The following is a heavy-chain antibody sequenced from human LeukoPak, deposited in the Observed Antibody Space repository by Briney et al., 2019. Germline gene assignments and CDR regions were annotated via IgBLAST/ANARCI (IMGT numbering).Heavy chain of an antibody. V-gene: IGHV3-64*01. J-gene: IGHJ6*03. Sequence: GGSLRLXCAASGFTFSSYAMHWVRQAPGKGLEYVSAISSSGGSTYYANSVKGRFTISRDNSKNTLYLQMGSLRAEDMAVYYCARDPYYDTSGNYMDVWGEGTTVTVSS. CDR2: ISSSGGST. CDR3: ARDPYYDTSGNYMDV. D-gene: IGHD3-22*01. CDR1: GFTFSSYA.